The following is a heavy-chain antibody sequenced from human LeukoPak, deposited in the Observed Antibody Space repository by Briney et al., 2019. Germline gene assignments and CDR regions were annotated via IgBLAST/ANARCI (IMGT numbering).Heavy chain of an antibody. J-gene: IGHJ3*02. V-gene: IGHV1-2*04. Sequence: ASVKVSCKATGYTFTDYCMHWVRQAPGQGLEWMGWINPNNGGTNYAQKFQGWVTMTRDTSISTAYMELSRLRSDDTAVYYCARALKLLDAFDIWGQGTIVTVSS. CDR2: INPNNGGT. CDR1: GYTFTDYC. D-gene: IGHD3-10*01. CDR3: ARALKLLDAFDI.